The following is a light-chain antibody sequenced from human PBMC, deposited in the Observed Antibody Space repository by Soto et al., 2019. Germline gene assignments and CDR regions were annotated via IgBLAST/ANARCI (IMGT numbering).Light chain of an antibody. CDR3: SSYAGSSTYV. Sequence: QSVLTQPPSASGSPGQSVTISCTGTISDVGGYNYVAWYQQHPGKAPKLMIYEVNKRPSGVPDRFSGSKSGSTASLTVSGLQAEDEAAYYCSSYAGSSTYVFGTGTKLTVL. J-gene: IGLJ1*01. V-gene: IGLV2-8*01. CDR1: ISDVGGYNY. CDR2: EVN.